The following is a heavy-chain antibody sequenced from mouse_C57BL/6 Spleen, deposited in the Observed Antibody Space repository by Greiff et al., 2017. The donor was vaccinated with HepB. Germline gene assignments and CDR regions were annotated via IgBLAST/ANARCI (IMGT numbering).Heavy chain of an antibody. Sequence: QVQLQQPGAELVMPGASVKLSCKASGYTFTSYWMHWVKQRPGQGLEWIGEIDPTDSYTNYNQKFKGKSTLTVDKSSSTAYMQLSSLTSEDSAVYYCARTHYYGSSYLDWYFDVWGTGTTVTVSS. V-gene: IGHV1-69*01. D-gene: IGHD1-1*01. CDR2: IDPTDSYT. J-gene: IGHJ1*03. CDR3: ARTHYYGSSYLDWYFDV. CDR1: GYTFTSYW.